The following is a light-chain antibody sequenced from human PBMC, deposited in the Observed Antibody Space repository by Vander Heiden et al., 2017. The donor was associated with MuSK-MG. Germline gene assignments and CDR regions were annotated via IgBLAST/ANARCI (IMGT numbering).Light chain of an antibody. CDR3: RQSDSAPVT. Sequence: EIQMTQSPSSLSASVGDRVTITCRASQSISSYLNWYQQKLGKAPKLLIYAASSSLSRVPSRFSGSGSATDFTLTISILQLKNFATYYCRQSDSAPVTFGGGTKVDIK. CDR1: QSISSY. CDR2: AAS. V-gene: IGKV1-39*01. J-gene: IGKJ4*01.